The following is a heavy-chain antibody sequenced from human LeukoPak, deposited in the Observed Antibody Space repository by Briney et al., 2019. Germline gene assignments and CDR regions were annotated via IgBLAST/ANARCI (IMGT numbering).Heavy chain of an antibody. CDR2: IYPGDSDT. J-gene: IGHJ4*02. CDR3: ARRRDLYSGSYYPFDY. Sequence: GESLKISCKGSGYSFTSYWIGWVRQMPGKGLEWMGIIYPGDSDTRYSPSFQGQVTISADKSISTAYLQWSSLKASDTAMYYCARRRDLYSGSYYPFDYWGQGTLVAVSS. CDR1: GYSFTSYW. D-gene: IGHD1-26*01. V-gene: IGHV5-51*01.